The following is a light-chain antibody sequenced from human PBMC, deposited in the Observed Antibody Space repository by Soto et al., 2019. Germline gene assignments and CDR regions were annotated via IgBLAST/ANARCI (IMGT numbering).Light chain of an antibody. Sequence: DIQVTQSPSSVSASVGDRVTITCRASQDIRKWLAWYQQKPGKAPNLLVYEATILQSGVPSRFSGRGSGTDFTLTISNLQPEDFGTYYCQRANSLPITFAQGTRLEIK. CDR3: QRANSLPIT. CDR2: EAT. J-gene: IGKJ5*01. CDR1: QDIRKW. V-gene: IGKV1-12*01.